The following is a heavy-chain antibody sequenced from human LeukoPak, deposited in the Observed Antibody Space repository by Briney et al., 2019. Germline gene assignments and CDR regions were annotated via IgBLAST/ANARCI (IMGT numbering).Heavy chain of an antibody. Sequence: GGSLRLSCAASGFTFSSYAMHWVRQAPGKGLEWVAVISYDGSNKYYADSVKGRFTISRDNSKNTLYLQMNSLTAEDTAVYYCARHRSGGSYYGNFDLDYWGQGTLVTISS. CDR2: ISYDGSNK. CDR3: ARHRSGGSYYGNFDLDY. D-gene: IGHD1-26*01. CDR1: GFTFSSYA. V-gene: IGHV3-30-3*01. J-gene: IGHJ4*02.